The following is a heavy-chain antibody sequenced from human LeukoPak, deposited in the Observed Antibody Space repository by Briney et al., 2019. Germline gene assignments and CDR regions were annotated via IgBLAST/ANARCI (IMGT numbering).Heavy chain of an antibody. V-gene: IGHV1-18*01. Sequence: ASVKVSCKASGYTFTSYGISWVRQAPGQGLEWMGWISAYNGNTNYAQKLQGRVTMTTDTSTSTAYMELRSLRSDDTAVYYCARAPRLGYCSGGSCYPLDYWGQGTLVTVSS. CDR1: GYTFTSYG. CDR2: ISAYNGNT. CDR3: ARAPRLGYCSGGSCYPLDY. D-gene: IGHD2-15*01. J-gene: IGHJ4*02.